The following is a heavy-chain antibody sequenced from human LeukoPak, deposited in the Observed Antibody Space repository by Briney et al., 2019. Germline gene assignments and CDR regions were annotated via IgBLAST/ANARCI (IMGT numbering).Heavy chain of an antibody. J-gene: IGHJ6*02. CDR1: GGTFSSYA. Sequence: EASVKVSCKASGGTFSSYAISWVRQAPGQGLEWMGRIIPILGIANYAQKFQGRVTITADKSTSTAYMELSSLRSEDTAVYYCARAGKQGSWAPSFGYYYYGMDVWGQGTTVTVSS. CDR2: IIPILGIA. CDR3: ARAGKQGSWAPSFGYYYYGMDV. V-gene: IGHV1-69*04. D-gene: IGHD6-13*01.